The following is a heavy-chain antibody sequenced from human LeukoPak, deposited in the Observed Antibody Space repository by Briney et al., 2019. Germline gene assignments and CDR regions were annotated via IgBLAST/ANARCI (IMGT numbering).Heavy chain of an antibody. V-gene: IGHV4-34*01. CDR3: ARVARCTSCFDIDY. CDR2: INHSGST. D-gene: IGHD2-2*01. J-gene: IGHJ4*02. CDR1: GGSFSGYY. Sequence: SETLSLTCAVYGGSFSGYYWSWIRQPPGKGLEWIGEINHSGSTNYNPSLKSRVTISVDTSKNQFSLTLSSVTAADTAVYYCARVARCTSCFDIDYWGQGTLVTVSS.